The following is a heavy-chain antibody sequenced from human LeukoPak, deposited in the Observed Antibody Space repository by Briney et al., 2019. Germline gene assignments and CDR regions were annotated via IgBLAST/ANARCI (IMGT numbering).Heavy chain of an antibody. CDR2: IYHSGST. Sequence: SQTLSLTCTVSGGSISSGGYYWSWSRQPPEKGLEWIGYIYHSGSTYYNPSLKSRVTISVDRSKNQFSLKLSSVTAADTAVYYCVNGFRELLFGYWGQGNLVTVSS. CDR3: VNGFRELLFGY. V-gene: IGHV4-30-2*01. CDR1: GGSISSGGYY. J-gene: IGHJ4*02. D-gene: IGHD3-10*01.